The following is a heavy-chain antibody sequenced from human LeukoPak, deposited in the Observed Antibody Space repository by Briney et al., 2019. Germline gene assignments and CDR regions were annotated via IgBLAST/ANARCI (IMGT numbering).Heavy chain of an antibody. CDR2: IISSSTYI. CDR3: ATGWGDSSGYGAFDM. CDR1: GFTFSNYI. J-gene: IGHJ3*02. V-gene: IGHV3-21*01. Sequence: KTGGSLRLSCAASGFTFSNYIMNWVRQAREKGLEWVSSIISSSTYIYYADSVKGRFTISRDNAKNSLYLQITSLRAEDTAVYYCATGWGDSSGYGAFDMWGQGTMVTVSS. D-gene: IGHD3-22*01.